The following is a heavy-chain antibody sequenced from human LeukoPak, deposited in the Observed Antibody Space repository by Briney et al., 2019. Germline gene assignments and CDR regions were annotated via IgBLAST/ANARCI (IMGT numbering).Heavy chain of an antibody. Sequence: GGTLRLSCAASGFTFSSYGMSWVRQAPGKGLEWVANINQDGSEKNYVDSVKGRFTISRDNSKNTLYLQMNSLRAEDTAVYYCARGSGSWGRDVDYWGQGTLVTVSS. CDR3: ARGSGSWGRDVDY. V-gene: IGHV3-7*03. CDR1: GFTFSSYG. D-gene: IGHD3-10*01. J-gene: IGHJ4*02. CDR2: INQDGSEK.